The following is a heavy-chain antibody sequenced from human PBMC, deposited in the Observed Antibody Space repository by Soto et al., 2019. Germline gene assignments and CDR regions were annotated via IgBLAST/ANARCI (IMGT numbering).Heavy chain of an antibody. D-gene: IGHD4-17*01. CDR1: GGSISSYY. CDR2: IYYSGST. V-gene: IGHV4-59*08. CDR3: ATTRGVDDYGDDGNDY. J-gene: IGHJ4*02. Sequence: QVQLQESGPGLVKPSETLSLTCTVSGGSISSYYWSWIRQPPGKGLEWIGYIYYSGSTNYNPSLKSRVTISVDTSKNQFSLTLSSVTAADTAVYYCATTRGVDDYGDDGNDYWGQGTLVTVSS.